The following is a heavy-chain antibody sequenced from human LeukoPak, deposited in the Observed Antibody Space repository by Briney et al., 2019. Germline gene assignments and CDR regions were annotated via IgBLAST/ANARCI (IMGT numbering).Heavy chain of an antibody. D-gene: IGHD5-18*01. CDR3: ARLGLRGYSYGPVDYYYGMDV. CDR1: GFSFNNYG. Sequence: GGSLRLSCAASGFSFNNYGMHWVRQAPGKGLEWVAVISYDGSDKYYADSVKGRFTISRDNSKNTLYLQMNSLRAEDTAVYYCARLGLRGYSYGPVDYYYGMDVWGQGTTVTVSS. J-gene: IGHJ6*02. CDR2: ISYDGSDK. V-gene: IGHV3-30*03.